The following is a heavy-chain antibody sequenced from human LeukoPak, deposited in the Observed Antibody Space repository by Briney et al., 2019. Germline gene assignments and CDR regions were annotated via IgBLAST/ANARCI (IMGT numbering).Heavy chain of an antibody. J-gene: IGHJ4*02. V-gene: IGHV3-23*01. CDR3: AKDRQSISGWYYFDY. CDR1: GFTFSSYA. CDR2: ISGSGGSI. D-gene: IGHD6-19*01. Sequence: GGSLRLSCAASGFTFSSYAMSWVRQAPGKGLEWVSTISGSGGSIYYADSVKGRFTISRDNSKNTLYLQMNSLRAEDTAVYYCAKDRQSISGWYYFDYWGQGTLVTVSS.